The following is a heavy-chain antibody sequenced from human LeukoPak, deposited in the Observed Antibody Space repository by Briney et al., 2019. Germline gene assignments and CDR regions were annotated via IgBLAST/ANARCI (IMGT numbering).Heavy chain of an antibody. V-gene: IGHV4-34*01. CDR3: ARQLGAARHY. J-gene: IGHJ4*02. CDR1: GGSFSGYY. D-gene: IGHD6-6*01. CDR2: INHSGST. Sequence: PSETLSLTCAVYGGSFSGYYWSWIRQPPGKGLEWIGEINHSGSTNYNPSLKSRVTISVDTSKNQFSLKLSSVTAADTAVYYCARQLGAARHYWGQGTLVTVSS.